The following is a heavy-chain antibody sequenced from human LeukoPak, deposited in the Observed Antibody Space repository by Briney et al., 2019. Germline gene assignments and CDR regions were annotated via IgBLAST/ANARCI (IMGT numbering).Heavy chain of an antibody. Sequence: GGSLRLSCAASGFIVSSNYMSWVRQAPGKGLEWVSTISGSGGSTYYAASVKGRCTISRDNSKNTLYLQMNSLRAEDTAVYYCAKFGGDYVNWGQGTLVTVSS. J-gene: IGHJ4*02. D-gene: IGHD4-17*01. CDR3: AKFGGDYVN. CDR1: GFIVSSNY. CDR2: ISGSGGST. V-gene: IGHV3-23*01.